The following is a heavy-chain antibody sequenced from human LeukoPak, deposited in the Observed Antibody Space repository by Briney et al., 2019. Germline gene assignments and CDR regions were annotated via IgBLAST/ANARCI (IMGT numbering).Heavy chain of an antibody. CDR2: ISYDGSNK. CDR3: AREASHYYDPSVGAFDI. J-gene: IGHJ3*02. V-gene: IGHV3-30-3*01. CDR1: GFTFSSYA. Sequence: PGRSLRLSCAASGFTFSSYAMHWVRQAPGKGLEWVAVISYDGSNKYYADSVKGRFTISRDNSKNTLYLQMNSLRAEDTAVYYCAREASHYYDPSVGAFDIWGQGTMVTVSS. D-gene: IGHD3-22*01.